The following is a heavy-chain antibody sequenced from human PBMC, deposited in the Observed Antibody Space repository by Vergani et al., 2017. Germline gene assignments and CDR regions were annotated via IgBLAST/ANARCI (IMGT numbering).Heavy chain of an antibody. Sequence: QVQLVQSGAEVKKPGSSVKVSCKASGGTFSSYAISWVRQAPGQGLEWMGGIIPIFGTANYAQKFQGRVTITADESTSTAYMELSSLRSEDTAVYYCARDRAIVVVPAAINAFDIWGQGTMVTFSS. J-gene: IGHJ3*02. CDR2: IIPIFGTA. CDR3: ARDRAIVVVPAAINAFDI. D-gene: IGHD2-2*01. V-gene: IGHV1-69*01. CDR1: GGTFSSYA.